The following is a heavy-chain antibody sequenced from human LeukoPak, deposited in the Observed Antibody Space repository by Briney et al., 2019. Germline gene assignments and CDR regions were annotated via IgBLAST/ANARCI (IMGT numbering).Heavy chain of an antibody. CDR3: ATIISGWQLFDY. CDR1: GYSISTGYY. Sequence: SETLSLTCTVSGYSISTGYYWDWIRQPPGKGLEWIGTFYHGGSTYYNPSLKSRVTISVDTSKNQFSLNLTSVTAADTAVYYCATIISGWQLFDYWGQGTLVTVSS. J-gene: IGHJ4*02. D-gene: IGHD6-19*01. CDR2: FYHGGST. V-gene: IGHV4-38-2*02.